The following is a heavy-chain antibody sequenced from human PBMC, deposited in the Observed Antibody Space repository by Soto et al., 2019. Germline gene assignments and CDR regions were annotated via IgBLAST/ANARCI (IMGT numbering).Heavy chain of an antibody. CDR1: GFTFSSYG. Sequence: QVQLVESGGGVVQPGRSLRLSCAASGFTFSSYGMHWVRQAPGKGLEWVAVISYDGSNKYYADSVKGRFTISRDNSKNTLYLQMNSLRGEDTAVYYCAKGYRILDYWGQGTLVTVSS. CDR2: ISYDGSNK. V-gene: IGHV3-30*18. D-gene: IGHD3-16*02. J-gene: IGHJ4*02. CDR3: AKGYRILDY.